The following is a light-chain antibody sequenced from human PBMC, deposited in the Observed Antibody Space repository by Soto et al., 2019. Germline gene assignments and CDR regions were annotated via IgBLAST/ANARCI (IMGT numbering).Light chain of an antibody. Sequence: QSALTQPASVSGSPGQSITISCTGTSSEVGGYNYVSWYQQHPGKAPKLMIYEVSNRPSGVSNRFSGSKSGNTASLTISGLQAEDEADHYCSSYTSSRTLVFGGGTKLTVL. CDR2: EVS. CDR3: SSYTSSRTLV. J-gene: IGLJ2*01. V-gene: IGLV2-14*01. CDR1: SSEVGGYNY.